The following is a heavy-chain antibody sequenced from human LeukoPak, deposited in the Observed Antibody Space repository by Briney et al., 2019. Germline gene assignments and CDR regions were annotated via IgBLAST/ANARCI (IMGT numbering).Heavy chain of an antibody. Sequence: GGSLRLSCAASGLTFSTYSMNWVRQAPGKGLEWVSYIGRSSSPIYYADSVKGRFTISRDNAKNSLYLQMNGLRAEDTAVYYCARGPSSQFRTDYWGQGTLVTVSS. J-gene: IGHJ4*02. D-gene: IGHD2-2*01. CDR2: IGRSSSPI. V-gene: IGHV3-48*01. CDR1: GLTFSTYS. CDR3: ARGPSSQFRTDY.